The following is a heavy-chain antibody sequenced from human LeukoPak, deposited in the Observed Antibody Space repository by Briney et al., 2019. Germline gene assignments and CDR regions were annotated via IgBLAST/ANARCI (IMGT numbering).Heavy chain of an antibody. CDR2: IYSGGST. V-gene: IGHV3-66*01. J-gene: IGHJ4*02. CDR1: GFTVSSNY. Sequence: PGRSLRLSCAASGFTVSSNYMSWVRQAPGKGLEWVSVIYSGGSTYYADSVKGRFTISRDNSKNTLYLQMNSLRAEDTAVYYCARDAYGSIDYWGQGTLVTVSS. D-gene: IGHD3-10*01. CDR3: ARDAYGSIDY.